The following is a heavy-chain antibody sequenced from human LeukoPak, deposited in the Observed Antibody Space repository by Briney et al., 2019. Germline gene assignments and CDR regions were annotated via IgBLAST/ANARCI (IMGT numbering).Heavy chain of an antibody. CDR3: ARGYYYGSGSYYNPPGGYYYYYMDV. V-gene: IGHV1-18*01. CDR2: ISAYNGNT. CDR1: GYTFTSYG. D-gene: IGHD3-10*01. J-gene: IGHJ6*03. Sequence: GASVKVSCKASGYTFTSYGISWVRQAPGQGLEWMGWISAYNGNTNYAQKFQGRVTITADESTSTAYMELSSLRSEDTAVYYCARGYYYGSGSYYNPPGGYYYYYMDVWGIGTTVTVSS.